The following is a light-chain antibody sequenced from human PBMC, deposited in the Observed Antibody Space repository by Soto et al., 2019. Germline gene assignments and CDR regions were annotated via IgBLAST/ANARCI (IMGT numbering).Light chain of an antibody. Sequence: EIVMNQSPASLSVPPGERATLSCRASQSVSTNFAWYLQKPGQAPRLPIYGASSRATGIPDRFSGSGSGTDFTLTISRLEPEDFAVYYCQQYGSSPWTFGQGTKVDIK. CDR2: GAS. CDR3: QQYGSSPWT. J-gene: IGKJ1*01. CDR1: QSVSTN. V-gene: IGKV3-20*01.